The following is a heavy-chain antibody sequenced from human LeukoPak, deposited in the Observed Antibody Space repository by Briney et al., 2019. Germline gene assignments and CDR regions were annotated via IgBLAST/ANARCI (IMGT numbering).Heavy chain of an antibody. CDR1: DGSFSGYY. Sequence: SETLSLTCAVYDGSFSGYYWSWIRQPPGKGLEWIGEINHSGSTYYNPSLKSRVTLSLDTSKNQFSLKLSSVTAADTAVYYCARDQTSKGDAFDIWGQGTMVTVSS. V-gene: IGHV4-34*01. CDR3: ARDQTSKGDAFDI. CDR2: INHSGST. J-gene: IGHJ3*02.